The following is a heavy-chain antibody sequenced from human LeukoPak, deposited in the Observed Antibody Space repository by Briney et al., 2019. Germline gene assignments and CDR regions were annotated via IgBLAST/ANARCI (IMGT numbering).Heavy chain of an antibody. CDR3: ARGDTYSSSWYGFHY. Sequence: GGSLRLSSAASGFTFSTYAMSWVRQAPGKGLEWVSAISGSGGSTYYADSMKGRFTISRDNSKNTLYLQMDSLRAEDTAVYYCARGDTYSSSWYGFHYWGQGTLVTVSS. V-gene: IGHV3-23*01. CDR2: ISGSGGST. D-gene: IGHD6-13*01. CDR1: GFTFSTYA. J-gene: IGHJ4*02.